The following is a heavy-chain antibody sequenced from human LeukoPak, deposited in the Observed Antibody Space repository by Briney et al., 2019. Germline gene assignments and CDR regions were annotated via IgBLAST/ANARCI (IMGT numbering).Heavy chain of an antibody. D-gene: IGHD3-22*01. Sequence: ASVKVSCKASGYTFTSYAMNWVRRAPGQGLEWMGWINTNTGNPTYAQGFTGRFVFSLDTPVSTAYLQISSLKAEDTAVYFCARPYYYDSSNYAAGFDYWGQGTLVTVSS. J-gene: IGHJ4*02. CDR2: INTNTGNP. CDR3: ARPYYYDSSNYAAGFDY. CDR1: GYTFTSYA. V-gene: IGHV7-4-1*02.